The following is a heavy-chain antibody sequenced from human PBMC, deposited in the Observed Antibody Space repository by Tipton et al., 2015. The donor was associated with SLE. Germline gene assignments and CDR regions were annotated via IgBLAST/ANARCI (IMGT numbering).Heavy chain of an antibody. CDR1: GGSISSYY. J-gene: IGHJ6*03. V-gene: IGHV4-59*12. CDR3: ARGRSSLYYYYYMDV. CDR2: IYYSGST. D-gene: IGHD6-6*01. Sequence: TLSLTCTVSGGSISSYYWSWIRQPPGKGLEWIGYIYYSGSTNYNPSLKTRVTISVDTSKNQFSLKLNSVTAADTAVYFCARGRSSLYYYYYMDVWGKGTTVTVSS.